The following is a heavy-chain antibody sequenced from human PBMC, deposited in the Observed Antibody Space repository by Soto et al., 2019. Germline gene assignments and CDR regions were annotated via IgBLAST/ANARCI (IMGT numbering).Heavy chain of an antibody. Sequence: QLQLQESGPGLVKPSETLSLTCTVSGGSISSSSYYWGWIRQPPGKGLEWIGSIYYSGSTYYNPSPQCRVTISVDTSKNQFSLKPGPVTAADTAVYYCARHTPAISISDHWGQGTLVTVSS. J-gene: IGHJ4*02. V-gene: IGHV4-39*01. CDR3: ARHTPAISISDH. CDR2: IYYSGST. D-gene: IGHD2-15*01. CDR1: GGSISSSSYY.